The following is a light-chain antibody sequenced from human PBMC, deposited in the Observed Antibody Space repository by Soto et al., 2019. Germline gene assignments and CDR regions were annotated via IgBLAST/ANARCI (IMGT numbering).Light chain of an antibody. CDR2: AAS. CDR1: QSISSY. J-gene: IGKJ1*01. V-gene: IGKV1-39*01. Sequence: DIQMTQSPSSLSASVGDRVTITCRASQSISSYLNWYQQKPGKAPKLLIYAASTLQSGVPSRLSGSGSGTDFTLTISSLQPEDFATYYCQESYTTPVTFGQGTKVEI. CDR3: QESYTTPVT.